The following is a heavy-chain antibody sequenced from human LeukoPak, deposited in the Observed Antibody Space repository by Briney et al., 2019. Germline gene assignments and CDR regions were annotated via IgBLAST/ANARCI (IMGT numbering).Heavy chain of an antibody. D-gene: IGHD1-26*01. J-gene: IGHJ4*02. CDR3: AKGGPTGSNYFDF. CDR2: ISGSGGST. CDR1: GFTFSTYA. Sequence: GGSLRLSCAASGFTFSTYAMSWVRQAPGKGLEWVSAISGSGGSTYYADSVKGRFTVSRDNSKTTLYLQMNSLRADDTAVYYCAKGGPTGSNYFDFWGQGTLVTVSS. V-gene: IGHV3-23*01.